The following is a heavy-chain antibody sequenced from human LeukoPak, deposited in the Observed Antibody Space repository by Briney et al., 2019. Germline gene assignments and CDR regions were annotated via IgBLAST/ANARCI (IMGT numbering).Heavy chain of an antibody. CDR1: GFTVSSNY. Sequence: GGSLRLSCAASGFTVSSNYMSWVRQAPGKGLERVSVIYSGGSTYYADSVKGRFTISRDNSKNTLYLQMNSLRAEDTAVYYCARDSRYSSGWFFDYWGQGTLVTVSS. V-gene: IGHV3-66*01. CDR3: ARDSRYSSGWFFDY. CDR2: IYSGGST. D-gene: IGHD6-19*01. J-gene: IGHJ4*02.